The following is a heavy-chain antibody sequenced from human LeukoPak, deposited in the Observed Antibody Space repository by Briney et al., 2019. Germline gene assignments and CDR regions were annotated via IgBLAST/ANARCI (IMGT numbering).Heavy chain of an antibody. CDR1: GGSIFSSNSY. D-gene: IGHD3-10*01. J-gene: IGHJ5*02. CDR2: IYYSGDT. CDR3: ARGPRFGELLWHWFDP. V-gene: IGHV4-39*07. Sequence: PSETLSLTCTVSGGSIFSSNSYWGWIRQPPGKGLEWIGSIYYSGDTYYNASLKSRVTISEDTSKNQFSLKLRSVTAADTAVYYCARGPRFGELLWHWFDPWGQGTLVTVSS.